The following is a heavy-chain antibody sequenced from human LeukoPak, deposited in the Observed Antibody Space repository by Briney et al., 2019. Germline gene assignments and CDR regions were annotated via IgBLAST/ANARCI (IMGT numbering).Heavy chain of an antibody. CDR1: GDSISSGDYL. Sequence: SETLSLTCTVSGDSISSGDYLWNWIRQPPGKGLEWIGYIHYSGNTNYNPSLKSRVTISVDTSKNQFSLELSSVTAADTAVYYCARGGDGYNSYYFDYWGQGTLVTVSS. D-gene: IGHD5-24*01. CDR3: ARGGDGYNSYYFDY. J-gene: IGHJ4*02. V-gene: IGHV4-61*08. CDR2: IHYSGNT.